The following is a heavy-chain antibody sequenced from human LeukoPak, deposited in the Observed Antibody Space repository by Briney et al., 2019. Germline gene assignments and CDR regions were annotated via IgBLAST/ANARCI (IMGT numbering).Heavy chain of an antibody. Sequence: GGSLRLSCTAAGFTFGDYSISWFRQAPGKGLQWVGSIAGKTHPGTTEYAASVKGRFSISRDDSKSVAYLEMNSLNTEDTAVYFCSRDSYGYQPEFGFVVWGPGTTVTVSS. CDR3: SRDSYGYQPEFGFVV. D-gene: IGHD5-24*01. CDR1: GFTFGDYS. CDR2: IAGKTHPGTT. V-gene: IGHV3-49*03. J-gene: IGHJ6*02.